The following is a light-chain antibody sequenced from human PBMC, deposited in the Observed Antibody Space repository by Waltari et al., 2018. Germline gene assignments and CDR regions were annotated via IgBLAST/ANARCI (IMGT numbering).Light chain of an antibody. CDR1: SSNIGNNY. CDR2: ENN. J-gene: IGLJ7*01. V-gene: IGLV1-51*02. CDR3: GTWDSSLSAAV. Sequence: QSVLTQPPSVSAAPGQKVTISCSGSSSNIGNNYVSWYQQLPGTAPKLLIYENNELPSGIPDRFAGSKSGTSATLGITGLQTGDEADYYCGTWDSSLSAAVFGGGTQLTVL.